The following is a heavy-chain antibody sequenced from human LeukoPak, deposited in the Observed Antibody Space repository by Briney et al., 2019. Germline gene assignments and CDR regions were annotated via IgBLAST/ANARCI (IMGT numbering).Heavy chain of an antibody. D-gene: IGHD6-13*01. CDR1: GFTFSSYA. V-gene: IGHV3-30*07. J-gene: IGHJ6*02. CDR3: ARGKTAAWALYYYYGMDV. CDR2: ISYDGSNK. Sequence: GGSLRLSCAASGFTFSSYAMHWVRQAPGKGLEWVAVISYDGSNKYYADSVKGRFTISRDNSKNTLYLQMNSLRAEDTAVYYCARGKTAAWALYYYYGMDVWGQGTTVTVSS.